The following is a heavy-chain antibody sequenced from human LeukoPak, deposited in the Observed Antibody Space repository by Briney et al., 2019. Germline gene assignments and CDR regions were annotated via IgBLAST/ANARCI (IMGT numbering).Heavy chain of an antibody. V-gene: IGHV3-23*01. CDR2: ISDSGFST. D-gene: IGHD3-10*01. CDR3: AKVPYSDYGSGRPPFMDV. CDR1: GLTISRNW. Sequence: PGGSLRLSCAASGLTISRNWMSWVRQAPGKGLEWVSTISDSGFSTYYADSVQVRFTISRDNSKNTLYLQMNSLRAEDTAIYYCAKVPYSDYGSGRPPFMDVWGQGTAVAVSS. J-gene: IGHJ6*02.